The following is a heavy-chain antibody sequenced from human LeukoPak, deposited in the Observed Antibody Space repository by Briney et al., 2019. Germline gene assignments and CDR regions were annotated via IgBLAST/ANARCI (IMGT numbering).Heavy chain of an antibody. CDR3: TTAGGITLVRDFWFY. J-gene: IGHJ4*01. V-gene: IGHV3-15*05. D-gene: IGHD3-10*01. Sequence: GGSLRLSCAASGFTFNNAWMSWVRQAPGKGLEWVGRIKIKTDGAPTDYAAPVKGRFTVSRDDSKSTVYLKMNSLKTEDTAVYYCTTAGGITLVRDFWFYWGQGTLVTVSS. CDR1: GFTFNNAW. CDR2: IKIKTDGAPT.